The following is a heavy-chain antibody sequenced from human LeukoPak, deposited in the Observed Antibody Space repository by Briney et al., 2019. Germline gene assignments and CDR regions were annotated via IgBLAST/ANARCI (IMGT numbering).Heavy chain of an antibody. Sequence: PGGSLRLSCAASGFTLRLFAMHWVRQAPGKGLEWVAVTTFDGRNNYYAESVKGRFNISRDNYKKTLYLEMKSLRAEDTAVYYCARDFSDVDAVPPGWGQGTLVIVSS. CDR3: ARDFSDVDAVPPG. CDR2: TTFDGRNN. D-gene: IGHD5-18*01. CDR1: GFTLRLFA. J-gene: IGHJ4*02. V-gene: IGHV3-30*04.